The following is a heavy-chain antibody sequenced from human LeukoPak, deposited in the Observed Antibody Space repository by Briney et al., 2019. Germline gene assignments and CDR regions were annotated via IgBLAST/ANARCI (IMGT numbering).Heavy chain of an antibody. D-gene: IGHD5-24*01. V-gene: IGHV3-74*01. CDR1: GFTFSRDW. CDR3: AREGHGLVDY. CDR2: LNSDRSFT. J-gene: IGHJ4*02. Sequence: GGSLRLSCAASGFTFSRDWMHWVRQAPGEGLVWVSRLNSDRSFTSYADSVEGRFTISRDNAKNTLYLQMNSLRAEDTAVYYCAREGHGLVDYWGRGTLVTVSS.